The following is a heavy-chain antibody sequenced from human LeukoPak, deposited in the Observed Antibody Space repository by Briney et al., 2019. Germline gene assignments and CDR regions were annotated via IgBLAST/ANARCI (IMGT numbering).Heavy chain of an antibody. CDR3: ARLWSYDILTGYSINAFDI. Sequence: SETLSLTCTVSGGSISSSSYYWGWIRQPPGKGLEWIGSIYYSGSTYYNPSLKSRVTISIHTSKNQFSLRLSSVTAADTAVYYCARLWSYDILTGYSINAFDIWGQGTMVTVSS. V-gene: IGHV4-39*07. CDR1: GGSISSSSYY. J-gene: IGHJ3*02. D-gene: IGHD3-9*01. CDR2: IYYSGST.